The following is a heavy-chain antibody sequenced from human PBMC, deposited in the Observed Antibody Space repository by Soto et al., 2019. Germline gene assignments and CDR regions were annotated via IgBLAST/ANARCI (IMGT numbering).Heavy chain of an antibody. D-gene: IGHD1-1*01. V-gene: IGHV3-30*18. CDR3: AKDYNSFFDY. CDR2: ISYDGSNK. J-gene: IGHJ4*02. CDR1: GFTFSSYG. Sequence: QVQLVESGGGVVQPGRSLRLSCAASGFTFSSYGMHWVRQAPGKGLEWVAVISYDGSNKYYADSVKGRFTISRDNSKNTLYLQMNSLKAEDTAVYYGAKDYNSFFDYWGQGTLVTVSS.